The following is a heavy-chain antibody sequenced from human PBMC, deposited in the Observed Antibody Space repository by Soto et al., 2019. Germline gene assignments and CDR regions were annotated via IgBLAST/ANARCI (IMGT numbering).Heavy chain of an antibody. CDR3: ARDRRDGYNWVSDY. Sequence: QVQLVQSGAEVKKPGSSVKVSCKASGGTFSSYTISWVRQAPGQGLEWMGRIIPILGIANYAQKFQGRVTITADKSTSTAYMGLSSLRSEDTAVYYCARDRRDGYNWVSDYWGQGTLVTVSS. V-gene: IGHV1-69*08. J-gene: IGHJ4*02. CDR2: IIPILGIA. CDR1: GGTFSSYT. D-gene: IGHD5-12*01.